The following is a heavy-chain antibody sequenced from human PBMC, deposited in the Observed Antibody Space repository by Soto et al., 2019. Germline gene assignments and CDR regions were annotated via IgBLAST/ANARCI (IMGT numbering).Heavy chain of an antibody. D-gene: IGHD6-6*01. J-gene: IGHJ4*02. CDR1: GFTFSCSA. CDR2: IRSKANSYAT. Sequence: GGSLRLSCAASGFTFSCSAMHWVRQASGKGLEWVGRIRSKANSYATAYAASVKGRFTISRDDSKNTAYLQMNSLKTEDTAVYYYTRLGSSHDYWGQGTLVTVSS. CDR3: TRLGSSHDY. V-gene: IGHV3-73*01.